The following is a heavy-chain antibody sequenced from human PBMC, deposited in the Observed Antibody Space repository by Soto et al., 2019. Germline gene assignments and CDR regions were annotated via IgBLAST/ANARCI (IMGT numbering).Heavy chain of an antibody. J-gene: IGHJ4*02. V-gene: IGHV4-4*07. Sequence: QVQLQESGPGLVKPSETLSLTCTVSGGSISSYYWSWIRQPAGKGLEWIGRIYTSGSTNYNPSLKSRVTMSVDTSKNQFSLKLSSVTAADTAVYYCAKGRVQLWLQEVDYWGQGTLVTVSS. CDR2: IYTSGST. D-gene: IGHD5-18*01. CDR3: AKGRVQLWLQEVDY. CDR1: GGSISSYY.